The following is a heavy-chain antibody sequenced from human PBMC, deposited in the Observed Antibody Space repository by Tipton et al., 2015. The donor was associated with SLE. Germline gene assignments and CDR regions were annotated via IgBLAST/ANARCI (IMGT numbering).Heavy chain of an antibody. CDR3: ARQVGAKAFDI. CDR1: GGSIGPYY. D-gene: IGHD1-26*01. Sequence: TLSLTCTVSGGSIGPYYWNWMRQSPGKGLEWIGYIYYSGTSSGGTNYNPSLKSRVTMSVDTSKNQFSLKLSSVTAADTAVYYCARQVGAKAFDIWGQGTMVTVSS. CDR2: IYYSGTSSGGT. J-gene: IGHJ3*02. V-gene: IGHV4-59*08.